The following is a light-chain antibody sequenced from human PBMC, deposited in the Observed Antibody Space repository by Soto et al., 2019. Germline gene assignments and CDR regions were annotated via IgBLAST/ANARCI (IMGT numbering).Light chain of an antibody. CDR3: GTWDSSLGAVV. CDR2: DNN. V-gene: IGLV1-51*01. J-gene: IGLJ2*01. Sequence: QSALTQPPSVSAAPGQKVTISCSGSSSNIGNNYVSWYQQIPGTAPKLLIYDNNKRPSGIPDRFSGSKSGTSATLGITGLQAGDEADYYCGTWDSSLGAVVFGGGTKVTVL. CDR1: SSNIGNNY.